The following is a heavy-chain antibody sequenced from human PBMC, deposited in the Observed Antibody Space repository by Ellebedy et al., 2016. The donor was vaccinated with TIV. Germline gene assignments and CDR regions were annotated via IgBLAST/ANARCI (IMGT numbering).Heavy chain of an antibody. CDR2: IRSTGSDK. D-gene: IGHD2-15*01. CDR3: SRGWSTPDS. Sequence: PGGSLRLSCAASGFTFRNAWMSWVRQSPGKGLEWVSSIRSTGSDKYYAESVKGRFTISRDNAQDTLFLQMNSLRAEDTAVYFCSRGWSTPDSWGQGTLVIVSS. CDR1: GFTFRNAW. J-gene: IGHJ4*02. V-gene: IGHV3-21*06.